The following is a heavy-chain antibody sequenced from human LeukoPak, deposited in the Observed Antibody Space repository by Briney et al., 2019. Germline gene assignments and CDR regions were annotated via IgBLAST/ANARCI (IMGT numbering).Heavy chain of an antibody. D-gene: IGHD3-22*01. Sequence: SETLSLTCTVSGGPISSGGYYWSWIRQHPGKGLEWIGYIYYSGSTYYNPSLKSRVTISVDTSKNQFSLKLSSVTAADTAVYYCAREGYYDSSGYSYYFDYWGQGTLVTVSS. CDR1: GGPISSGGYY. J-gene: IGHJ4*02. CDR2: IYYSGST. V-gene: IGHV4-31*03. CDR3: AREGYYDSSGYSYYFDY.